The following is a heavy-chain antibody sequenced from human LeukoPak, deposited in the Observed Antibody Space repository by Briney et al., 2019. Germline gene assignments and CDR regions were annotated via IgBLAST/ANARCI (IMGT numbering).Heavy chain of an antibody. Sequence: PGGSLRLSCVGPGFTLSNAWMTWVRQAPGKGLEWVANIKQDGSEQYYVDSVKGRFTISRDNAKNSLSLQMNSLRAEDTAVYYCARPLMYYYGSETYFWFDPWGQGTLVTVSS. CDR2: IKQDGSEQ. J-gene: IGHJ5*02. CDR3: ARPLMYYYGSETYFWFDP. V-gene: IGHV3-7*01. D-gene: IGHD3-10*01. CDR1: GFTLSNAW.